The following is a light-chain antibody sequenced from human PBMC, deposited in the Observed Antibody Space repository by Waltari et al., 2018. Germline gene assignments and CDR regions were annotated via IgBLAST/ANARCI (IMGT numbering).Light chain of an antibody. CDR1: IGSKY. CDR3: QVWDSSTALYV. J-gene: IGLJ1*01. V-gene: IGLV3-9*01. Sequence: SLELTQPISVSVALGQTATISCGETIGSKYVHWYQQKPGRAPVLVIYRADNRPSGSSERFSGSNSGKTATLTISRAQAGDGAEYYCQVWDSSTALYVFGTGTKVTVL. CDR2: RAD.